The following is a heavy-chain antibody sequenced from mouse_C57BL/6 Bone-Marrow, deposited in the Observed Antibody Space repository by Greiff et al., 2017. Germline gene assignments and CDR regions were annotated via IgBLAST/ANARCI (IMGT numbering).Heavy chain of an antibody. CDR3: ARNDGYYVWAMDY. Sequence: QVQLQQPGAELVKPGASAKMSCKASGYTFTSYWITWVKQRPGQGLEWIGDIYPGSGSTNYNEKFKSKATLTVDTSSSTAYMQLSSLTSADSAVYYCARNDGYYVWAMDYWGQGTSVTVSS. CDR2: IYPGSGST. J-gene: IGHJ4*01. V-gene: IGHV1-55*01. CDR1: GYTFTSYW. D-gene: IGHD2-3*01.